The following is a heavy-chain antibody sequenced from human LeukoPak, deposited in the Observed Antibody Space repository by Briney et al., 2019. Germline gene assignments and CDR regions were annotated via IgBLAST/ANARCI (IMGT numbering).Heavy chain of an antibody. J-gene: IGHJ4*02. CDR3: ARGLN. V-gene: IGHV4-34*01. CDR2: INHSGST. Sequence: SETLSLTCAVYGGSFSGYSWSWIRQPPGKGLEWIGEINHSGSTNYNPSLKSRVTISVDTSKNQFSLKLSSVTAADTALYYCARGLNWGQGTLVTVSS. CDR1: GGSFSGYS.